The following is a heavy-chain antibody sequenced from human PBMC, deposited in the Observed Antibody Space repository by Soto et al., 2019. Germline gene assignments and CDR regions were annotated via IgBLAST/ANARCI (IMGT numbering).Heavy chain of an antibody. V-gene: IGHV1-2*02. CDR2: INPNSGGT. CDR1: GYTFTGYY. D-gene: IGHD6-19*01. CDR3: AWDSSGWYYFDY. Sequence: WASVKVSCKASGYTFTGYYVHWVRQAPGQGLEWMGWINPNSGGTNYAQKFQGRVTMTRDTSISTAYMELSRLRSEDTAVYYCAWDSSGWYYFDYWGQGTLVTVSS. J-gene: IGHJ4*02.